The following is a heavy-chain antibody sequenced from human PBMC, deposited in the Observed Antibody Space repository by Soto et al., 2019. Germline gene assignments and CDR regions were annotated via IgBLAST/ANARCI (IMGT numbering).Heavy chain of an antibody. CDR2: IWYDGSNK. V-gene: IGHV3-33*01. Sequence: PAGSLSLSCAASGFTFSSYGMHWVRQAPGKGLEWVAVIWYDGSNKYYADSVKGRFTISRDNSKNTLYLQMNSLRAEDTAVYYCARENSIAVAGTQRYYYYVIDVWGQGTTVTVSS. D-gene: IGHD6-19*01. J-gene: IGHJ6*02. CDR3: ARENSIAVAGTQRYYYYVIDV. CDR1: GFTFSSYG.